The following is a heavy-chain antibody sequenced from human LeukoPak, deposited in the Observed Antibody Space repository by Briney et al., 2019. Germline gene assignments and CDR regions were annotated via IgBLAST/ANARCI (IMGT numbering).Heavy chain of an antibody. Sequence: PGGSLRLSCAASGFTVSSNYMSWVRQAPGKGLEWVSLISSVDSTNYADSVRGRFTISRDNFKDTLYLQMNSLTVEDTAICYCAKVWSDSNGWFHFDCWGQGTLVTVSS. V-gene: IGHV3-53*01. J-gene: IGHJ4*02. CDR1: GFTVSSNY. CDR2: ISSVDST. D-gene: IGHD5-18*01. CDR3: AKVWSDSNGWFHFDC.